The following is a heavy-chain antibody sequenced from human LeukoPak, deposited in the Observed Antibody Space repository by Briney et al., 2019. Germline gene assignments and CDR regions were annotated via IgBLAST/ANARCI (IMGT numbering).Heavy chain of an antibody. CDR2: IYYSGST. Sequence: SETLSPTCTVSGGSVSSGTYYWSWIRQPPGKGLEWVGYIYYSGSTNYNPSLKSRVTTSVDTSKNQLSLKLSSVTAADTAVYYCARVIGYCSSTRCFAYFDYWGQGTLVTVSS. D-gene: IGHD2-2*01. CDR1: GGSVSSGTYY. J-gene: IGHJ4*02. V-gene: IGHV4-61*01. CDR3: ARVIGYCSSTRCFAYFDY.